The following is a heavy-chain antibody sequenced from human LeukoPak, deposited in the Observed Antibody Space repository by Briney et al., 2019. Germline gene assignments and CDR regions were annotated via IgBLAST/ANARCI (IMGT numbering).Heavy chain of an antibody. V-gene: IGHV1-46*02. CDR1: GFTFNSYY. D-gene: IGHD5-12*01. CDR2: INPSDDST. Sequence: ASVKVSCKASGFTFNSYYMHWVRQAPGQGLEWMGTINPSDDSTIYAQKFQGRVTVTRDSSTSTVYMELGSLRSEDTAVYYCARPLTSGSTSYFDYWGQGTLVTVSS. CDR3: ARPLTSGSTSYFDY. J-gene: IGHJ4*02.